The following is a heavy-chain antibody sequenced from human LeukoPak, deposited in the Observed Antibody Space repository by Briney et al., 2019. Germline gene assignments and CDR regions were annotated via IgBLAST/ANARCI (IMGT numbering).Heavy chain of an antibody. CDR3: ARLRIQLWLTYFDY. Sequence: ASVKVSCKASGGAFSSYAISWVRQAPGQGLEWMGGIIPIFGTADYAQKFQGRVTITADESTSTAYMELSSLRSEDTAVYYCARLRIQLWLTYFDYWGQGTLVTVSS. CDR2: IIPIFGTA. D-gene: IGHD5-18*01. V-gene: IGHV1-69*13. CDR1: GGAFSSYA. J-gene: IGHJ4*02.